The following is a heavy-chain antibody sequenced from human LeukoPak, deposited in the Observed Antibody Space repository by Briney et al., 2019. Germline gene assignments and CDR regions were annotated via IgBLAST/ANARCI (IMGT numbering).Heavy chain of an antibody. Sequence: GGSLRLSCAASGFTFSSYAMSWVRQAPGKGLEWVSAISGSGGTKYYADAVKGRFTISRDNPKNTLYLQMNSLRAEDTAVYYCAKDPKYCSGGSCYDNWGQSTLHTVSS. V-gene: IGHV3-23*01. CDR1: GFTFSSYA. CDR2: ISGSGGTK. D-gene: IGHD2-15*01. CDR3: AKDPKYCSGGSCYDN. J-gene: IGHJ1*01.